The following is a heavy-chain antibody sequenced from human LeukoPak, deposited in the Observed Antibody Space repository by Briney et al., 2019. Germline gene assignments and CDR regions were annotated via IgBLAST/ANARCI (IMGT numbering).Heavy chain of an antibody. V-gene: IGHV4-39*07. CDR1: GGSISSSSYY. Sequence: SETLSLTCTVSGGSISSSSYYWGWTRQPPGKGLEWIGEINHSGSTNYNPSLKSRVTISVDTSKNQFSLKLSSVTAADTAVYYCARAEGGYCSGGSCVPNTRWFDPWGQGTLVTVSS. J-gene: IGHJ5*02. CDR3: ARAEGGYCSGGSCVPNTRWFDP. CDR2: INHSGST. D-gene: IGHD2-15*01.